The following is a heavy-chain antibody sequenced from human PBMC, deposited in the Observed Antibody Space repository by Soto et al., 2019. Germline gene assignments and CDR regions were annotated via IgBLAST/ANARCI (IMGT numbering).Heavy chain of an antibody. J-gene: IGHJ4*02. CDR2: IYQSGNT. CDR1: DYSISSGYH. V-gene: IGHV4-38-2*02. Sequence: PSEPLSLTCIVSDYSISSGYHWGWIRQPPGKGLECIGTIYQSGNTYYNPSLKSRVILSIDTSKNQFSLKLSTVTAADTAVYYSVRGKGNCDYWGKGSRVT. CDR3: VRGKGNCDY.